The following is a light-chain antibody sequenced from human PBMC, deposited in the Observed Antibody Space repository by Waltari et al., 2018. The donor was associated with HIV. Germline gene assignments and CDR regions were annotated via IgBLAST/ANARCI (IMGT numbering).Light chain of an antibody. J-gene: IGKJ2*01. Sequence: DIVMTQSPDSLAVSLGERATINCKSSPSVLYSSNNKNYLAWYPQKPGQPPKLLIYWASTRESGVPDRFSGSGSGTDFTLTISSLQAEDVAVYYCQQYYSTPPYTFGQGTKLEIK. CDR2: WAS. CDR1: PSVLYSSNNKNY. CDR3: QQYYSTPPYT. V-gene: IGKV4-1*01.